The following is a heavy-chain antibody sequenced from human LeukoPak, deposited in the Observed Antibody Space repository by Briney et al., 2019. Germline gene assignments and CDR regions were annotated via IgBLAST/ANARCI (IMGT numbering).Heavy chain of an antibody. J-gene: IGHJ4*02. V-gene: IGHV4-59*01. Sequence: SETLSLTCTVSGGSISNYYWSWIRQPPEKGLEWIGYIYYSGSTNYNPSLKSRVTISVDTSKNQFSLKLSSVTAADTAVYYCARGPRYSYFDYWGQGTLVTVSS. CDR1: GGSISNYY. CDR2: IYYSGST. CDR3: ARGPRYSYFDY. D-gene: IGHD1-14*01.